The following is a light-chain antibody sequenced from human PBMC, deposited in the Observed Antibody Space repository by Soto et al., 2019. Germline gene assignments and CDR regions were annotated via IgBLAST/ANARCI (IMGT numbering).Light chain of an antibody. CDR3: QQSGSSPWT. J-gene: IGKJ1*01. CDR2: GAS. CDR1: QSVSGSY. Sequence: EIVLTQSPGTRSLSPGERATLSCRASQSVSGSYLAWYQQKPGQAPRLLIYGASSRATGIPDRFSGSGSGTDFTLTITRLEPEDFAVYFCQQSGSSPWTFGQGTKVEIK. V-gene: IGKV3-20*01.